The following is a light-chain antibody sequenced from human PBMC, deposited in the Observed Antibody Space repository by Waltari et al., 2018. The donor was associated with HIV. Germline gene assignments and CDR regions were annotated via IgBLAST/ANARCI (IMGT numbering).Light chain of an antibody. CDR1: NSNIGSNS. J-gene: IGLJ2*01. Sequence: QSVLTQPPSASGTPGQRVTISCSGSNSNIGSNSVNWYQQLPGTAPRLLISCSHQRPVGVPDRSAGSKSGTSASLAISGLQSEDEADYYCAAWDDSRNAHVVFGGGTKLTVL. V-gene: IGLV1-44*01. CDR3: AAWDDSRNAHVV. CDR2: CSH.